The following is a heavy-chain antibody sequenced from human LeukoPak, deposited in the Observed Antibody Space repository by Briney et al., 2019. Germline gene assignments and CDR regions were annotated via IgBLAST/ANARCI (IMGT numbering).Heavy chain of an antibody. V-gene: IGHV4-34*01. CDR1: AGSLSAYY. CDR3: ARRLRGHSYGYPYYHGMDV. J-gene: IGHJ6*02. D-gene: IGHD5-18*01. CDR2: ISHSGIA. Sequence: PSETLSLTCVVSAGSLSAYYWTCVRQPPGKGLEWVGEISHSGIATYNPSLDSRVTISLDTSKSQISLNLTSVTAADTAMYYCARRLRGHSYGYPYYHGMDVWGQGTTVAVSS.